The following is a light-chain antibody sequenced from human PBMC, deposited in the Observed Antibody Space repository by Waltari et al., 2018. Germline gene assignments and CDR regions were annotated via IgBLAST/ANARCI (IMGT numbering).Light chain of an antibody. J-gene: IGLJ3*02. CDR1: SGHSSNV. V-gene: IGLV4-69*01. CDR3: QTGGHGTWV. Sequence: QLVLTQSPSASASLGASVRLTCTLSSGHSSNVIAWHQQQPEKGPRYLMRVNSDGSHSKGDEIPDCFSGSSSGAGRYLTISSRQSGDEADYYCQTGGHGTWVFGGGTKLTVL. CDR2: VNSDGSH.